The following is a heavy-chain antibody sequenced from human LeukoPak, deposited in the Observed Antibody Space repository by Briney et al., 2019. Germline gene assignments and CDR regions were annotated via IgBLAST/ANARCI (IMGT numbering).Heavy chain of an antibody. D-gene: IGHD4-17*01. CDR2: IYYSGST. V-gene: IGHV4-39*07. J-gene: IGHJ6*02. Sequence: SETLSLTCTVSGGSISSSSYYWGWIRQPPGKGLEWIGSIYYSGSTYYNPSLKSRVTISVDTSKNQFSLKLSSVTAADTAVYYCARDRYVGTVTGYYGMDVWGQGTTVTVSS. CDR3: ARDRYVGTVTGYYGMDV. CDR1: GGSISSSSYY.